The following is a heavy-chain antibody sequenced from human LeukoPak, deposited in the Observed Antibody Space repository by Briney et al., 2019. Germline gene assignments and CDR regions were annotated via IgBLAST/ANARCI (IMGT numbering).Heavy chain of an antibody. CDR3: ARGWNTTPRSGFDI. V-gene: IGHV3-74*01. Sequence: PGGSLRLSCAASGFTFSTNSMSWVRQAPGKGLVWVSNINNDGSITTYADSVKGRFTISRDNVKNTLFLQMNSLGAEDTALYYCARGWNTTPRSGFDIWGLGTMVTVSS. CDR1: GFTFSTNS. D-gene: IGHD1/OR15-1a*01. CDR2: INNDGSIT. J-gene: IGHJ3*02.